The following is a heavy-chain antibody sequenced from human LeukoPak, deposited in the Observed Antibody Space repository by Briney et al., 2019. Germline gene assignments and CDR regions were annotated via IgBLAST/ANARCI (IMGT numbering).Heavy chain of an antibody. CDR2: IGADNGNT. V-gene: IGHV1-18*01. D-gene: IGHD3-16*02. J-gene: IGHJ4*02. CDR3: AREGYDYVWGTYRRYYFDH. Sequence: ASVKVSCKASGYTFTSYGISWVRQAPGQGLEWMGWIGADNGNTNYPQKFQGRVTMTTDSSTNTAYMELRSLTSDDTAVYYCAREGYDYVWGTYRRYYFDHWGQGTLVTVSS. CDR1: GYTFTSYG.